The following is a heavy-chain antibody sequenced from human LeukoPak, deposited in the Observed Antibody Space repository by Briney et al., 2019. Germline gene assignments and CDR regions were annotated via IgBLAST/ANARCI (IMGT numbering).Heavy chain of an antibody. CDR1: GDSIRRGDCY. J-gene: IGHJ6*02. Sequence: PSQTLSLTCNVSGDSIRRGDCYWTWIRQSPGMGLEWIGYIYYSGSTQYNPSLESRISISNDTSKNQFSLELTSVTAADTAVYYCARGSGYFYCLDAWGQGATVTVSS. CDR3: ARGSGYFYCLDA. D-gene: IGHD3-3*01. CDR2: IYYSGST. V-gene: IGHV4-30-4*01.